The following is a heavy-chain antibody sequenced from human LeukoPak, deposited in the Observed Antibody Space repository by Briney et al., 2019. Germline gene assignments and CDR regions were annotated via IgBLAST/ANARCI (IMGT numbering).Heavy chain of an antibody. CDR2: TRNKANSYTT. D-gene: IGHD5-24*01. V-gene: IGHV3-72*01. J-gene: IGHJ4*02. CDR1: GFSLSDYY. CDR3: ACRAITDRPYYLDF. Sequence: PGGTLRLSCAASGFSLSDYYMDWVRQASGKGLEWVGRTRNKANSYTTEYATSVKGRFTISSNDSKISLYLQLNSLKAEDTAVYYCACRAITDRPYYLDFWGQGTLVTVSS.